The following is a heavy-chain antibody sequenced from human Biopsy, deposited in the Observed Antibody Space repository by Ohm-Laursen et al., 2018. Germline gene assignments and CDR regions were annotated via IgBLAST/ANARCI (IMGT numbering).Heavy chain of an antibody. D-gene: IGHD4-23*01. V-gene: IGHV4-59*11. J-gene: IGHJ4*02. Sequence: SETLSLTCIVSGGSFTGHYWSWIRQPPGKGLEWIGHISCTGYTSYNASLKSRVTISVDTSGNHFSLRLSSLTAADTAVYYCARGSNDFGGLYFPRWGQGTLLTVSS. CDR3: ARGSNDFGGLYFPR. CDR1: GGSFTGHY. CDR2: ISCTGYT.